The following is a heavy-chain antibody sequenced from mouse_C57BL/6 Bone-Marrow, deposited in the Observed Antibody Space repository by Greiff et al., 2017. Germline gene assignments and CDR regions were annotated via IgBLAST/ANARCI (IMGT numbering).Heavy chain of an antibody. J-gene: IGHJ3*01. Sequence: QVQLQQSGAELARPGASVKLSCKASGYTFTSYGISWVKQRTGQGLEWIGEIYPRNGDTYYNQKFKGKATLTVDKSSSTAYMELRSLTSEDSAVYFCASTAQEGGAYWGQGTLVTVSA. CDR3: ASTAQEGGAY. CDR1: GYTFTSYG. D-gene: IGHD3-2*02. V-gene: IGHV1-81*01. CDR2: IYPRNGDT.